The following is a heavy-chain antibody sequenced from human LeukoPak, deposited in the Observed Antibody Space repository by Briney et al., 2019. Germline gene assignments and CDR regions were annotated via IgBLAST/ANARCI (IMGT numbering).Heavy chain of an antibody. Sequence: GGSLRLSCAASGFTFNSYWMHWVRQAPGKGLEWVSRINNDGSSTVYADSVKGRFTISRDNAKNTLYLQMNSLRAEDTAVYYCASTSASGWGQGTLVTVSS. D-gene: IGHD3-10*01. CDR2: INNDGSST. J-gene: IGHJ4*02. V-gene: IGHV3-74*01. CDR1: GFTFNSYW. CDR3: ASTSASG.